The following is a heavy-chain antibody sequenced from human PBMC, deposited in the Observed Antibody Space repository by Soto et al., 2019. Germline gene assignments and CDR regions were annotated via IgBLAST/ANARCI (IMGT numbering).Heavy chain of an antibody. V-gene: IGHV5-51*01. D-gene: IGHD3-10*01. CDR3: AKRDGDTGSFDYYYGMDV. Sequence: GESLKISCEGSGYRFTSYWIGWVRQMPGKGLEWMGIIYPGDSDIRYSPSFQGQVTISADKSISTAYLQWSSLKASDTAVYYCAKRDGDTGSFDYYYGMDVWGQGTTVTVSS. CDR2: IYPGDSDI. J-gene: IGHJ6*02. CDR1: GYRFTSYW.